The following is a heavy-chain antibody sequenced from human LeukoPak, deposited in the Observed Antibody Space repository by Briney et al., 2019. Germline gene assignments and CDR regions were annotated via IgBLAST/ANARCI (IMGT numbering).Heavy chain of an antibody. D-gene: IGHD4-17*01. Sequence: PGGSLRLSCAASGFTFSSYAMYWVRQAPGKGLEWVAVISYDGSKKYYADSVKGRFTISRDNSKNTLYLQMNSLRAEDTAVYYCARESTVTTYHYYYMDVWGKGTTVTVSS. CDR2: ISYDGSKK. J-gene: IGHJ6*03. V-gene: IGHV3-30*04. CDR1: GFTFSSYA. CDR3: ARESTVTTYHYYYMDV.